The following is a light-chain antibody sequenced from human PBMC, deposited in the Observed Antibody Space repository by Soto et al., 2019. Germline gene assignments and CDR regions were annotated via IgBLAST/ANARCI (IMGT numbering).Light chain of an antibody. J-gene: IGKJ1*01. V-gene: IGKV3-20*01. Sequence: VLTQSPGPLSLSPGESATLSWKASQTVSSSYLAWYQQKPGQAPRLIIYGASNRATGIPDRFGGSWSGADCTLTISRLEPEDVAVYYCQQYGSSPRTLGQGTKVDIK. CDR1: QTVSSSY. CDR3: QQYGSSPRT. CDR2: GAS.